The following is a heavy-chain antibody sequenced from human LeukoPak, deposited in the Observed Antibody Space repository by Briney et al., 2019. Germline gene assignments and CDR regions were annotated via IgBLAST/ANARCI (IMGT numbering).Heavy chain of an antibody. CDR3: AREYCSGGSCYLDYFDY. J-gene: IGHJ4*02. Sequence: GGSLRLSCAASGFTFSSYAMHWVRQAPGKGLEWVAVISYDGSNKYYADSVKGRFTISRDNSKNTLYLQMNSLRAEDTAVYYCAREYCSGGSCYLDYFDYWGQGTLVTVSS. V-gene: IGHV3-30-3*01. D-gene: IGHD2-15*01. CDR1: GFTFSSYA. CDR2: ISYDGSNK.